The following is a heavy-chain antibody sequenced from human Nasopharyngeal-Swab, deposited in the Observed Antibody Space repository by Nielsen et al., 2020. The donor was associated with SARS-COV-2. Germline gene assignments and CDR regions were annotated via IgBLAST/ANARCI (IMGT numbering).Heavy chain of an antibody. CDR3: ARDFLVGATTGLDAFDI. CDR2: ISSSSSYI. CDR1: GFTFSSYS. J-gene: IGHJ3*02. D-gene: IGHD1-26*01. Sequence: GGSLRLSCAASGFTFSSYSMNWVRQAPGKGLEWVSSISSSSSYIYYADSVKGRFTISRDNAKNSLYLQMNSLRAEDTAVYYCARDFLVGATTGLDAFDIWGQGTMVTVSS. V-gene: IGHV3-21*04.